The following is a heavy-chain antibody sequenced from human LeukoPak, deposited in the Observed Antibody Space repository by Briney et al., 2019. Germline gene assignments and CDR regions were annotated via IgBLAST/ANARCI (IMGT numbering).Heavy chain of an antibody. V-gene: IGHV1-69*05. CDR1: GGTFSSYA. CDR3: ARSPVRDYYYYYMDG. CDR2: IIPIFGTA. D-gene: IGHD3-10*01. Sequence: ASVKVSCKASGGTFSSYAISWVRQAPGQGLEWMGGIIPIFGTANYAQKFQGRVTITTDESTSTAYMELSSLRSEDTAVYYCARSPVRDYYYYYMDGWVKGTTVTVSS. J-gene: IGHJ6*03.